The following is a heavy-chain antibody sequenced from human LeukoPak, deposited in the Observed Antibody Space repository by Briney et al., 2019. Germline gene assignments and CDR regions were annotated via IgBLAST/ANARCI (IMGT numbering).Heavy chain of an antibody. CDR2: ISAYNGNT. D-gene: IGHD5-12*01. J-gene: IGHJ5*02. V-gene: IGHV1-18*01. Sequence: ASVKVSCKASGYTFTSYGISWVRQAPGQGLEWMGWISAYNGNTNYAQKFQGRVTITADESTSTAYMELSSLRSEDTAVYYCARDEFGYSGYWFDPWGQGTLVTVSS. CDR1: GYTFTSYG. CDR3: ARDEFGYSGYWFDP.